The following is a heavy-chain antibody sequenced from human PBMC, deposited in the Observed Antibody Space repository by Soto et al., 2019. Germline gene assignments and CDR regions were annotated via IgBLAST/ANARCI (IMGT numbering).Heavy chain of an antibody. V-gene: IGHV3-33*01. CDR1: GFTFRKYG. CDR3: ARYNSGHSDY. D-gene: IGHD1-26*01. CDR2: IWFDGSQT. J-gene: IGHJ4*02. Sequence: QVYLVQSGGGVAQPGRSLRLSCAASGFTFRKYGMHWVRQAPGKGLEWVSVIWFDGSQTYYADSVKGRFTVSRDNSNSVLFLQMDNLRAEDTAIYYCARYNSGHSDYWGQGTLVTVSS.